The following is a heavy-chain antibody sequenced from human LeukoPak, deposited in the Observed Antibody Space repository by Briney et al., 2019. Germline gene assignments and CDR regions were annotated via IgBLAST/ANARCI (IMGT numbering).Heavy chain of an antibody. D-gene: IGHD3-10*01. CDR3: ARVGIYYYGSGALDAFDI. Sequence: SETLSLTCDVSGGSISSSNWWSWVRQPPGKGLEWIGEISHSGSTNYNPSLKSRVTISVDKSENQFSLKMSSVTAADTAVYYCARVGIYYYGSGALDAFDIWGQGTMVAVSS. CDR1: GGSISSSNW. CDR2: ISHSGST. V-gene: IGHV4-4*02. J-gene: IGHJ3*02.